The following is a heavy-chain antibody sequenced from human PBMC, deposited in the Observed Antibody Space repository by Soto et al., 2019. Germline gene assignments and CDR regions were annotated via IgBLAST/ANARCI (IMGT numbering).Heavy chain of an antibody. CDR2: IYYSGST. Sequence: QVQLQESGPGLVKPSETLSLTCTVSGGSISSYYWSWLRQPPGKGLEWIGYIYYSGSTNYNPSLQSRVTISVDTSKNQFSLKLSAVTAADTAVYYCARLIEDKLLWFGELLSSYYYMDVWGKGTTVTVSS. J-gene: IGHJ6*03. V-gene: IGHV4-59*08. D-gene: IGHD3-10*01. CDR1: GGSISSYY. CDR3: ARLIEDKLLWFGELLSSYYYMDV.